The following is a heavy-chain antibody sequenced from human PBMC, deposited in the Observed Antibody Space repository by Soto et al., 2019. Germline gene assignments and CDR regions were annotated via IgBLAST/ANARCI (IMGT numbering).Heavy chain of an antibody. J-gene: IGHJ5*02. CDR2: IYYSGST. CDR3: ARAPSVVVAATPINWFDP. Sequence: QVQLQQSGPGLVKPSQTLSLTCTVSGGSISSGDYYWSWIRQPPGQGLEWIGYIYYSGSTYYNPSLKSRFTISIDTSNNQCSLNLSSVTAADTAMYYCARAPSVVVAATPINWFDPWGQGTLVTVSS. D-gene: IGHD2-15*01. V-gene: IGHV4-30-4*01. CDR1: GGSISSGDYY.